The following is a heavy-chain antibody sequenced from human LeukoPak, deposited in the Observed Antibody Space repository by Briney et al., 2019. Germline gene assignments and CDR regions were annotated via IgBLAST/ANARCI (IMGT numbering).Heavy chain of an antibody. CDR2: ISGSGGAT. CDR3: AKEGGRYYDSSGNY. J-gene: IGHJ4*02. D-gene: IGHD3-22*01. Sequence: GGSLRLSCAASGFTFSSYAMSWVRQAPGKGLEWVSAISGSGGATYYADSVKGRFTISRDNSKNTLYLQMNSLRAEDTAVFYCAKEGGRYYDSSGNYWSQGALVTVSS. V-gene: IGHV3-23*01. CDR1: GFTFSSYA.